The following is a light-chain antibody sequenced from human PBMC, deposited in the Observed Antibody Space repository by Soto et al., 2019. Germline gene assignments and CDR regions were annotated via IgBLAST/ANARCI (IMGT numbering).Light chain of an antibody. CDR2: GAS. J-gene: IGKJ1*01. V-gene: IGKV3-20*01. CDR1: QSVSSSF. CDR3: QQYVTSPWA. Sequence: EIVLTQSPGTMSLSPGERATLSCRASQSVSSSFLAWYQQKPGQAPRLLIYGASNRAPGIPYRFSGSGSGTDFTLTISRLEPEDFAVYYCQQYVTSPWAFGQGNKVAIE.